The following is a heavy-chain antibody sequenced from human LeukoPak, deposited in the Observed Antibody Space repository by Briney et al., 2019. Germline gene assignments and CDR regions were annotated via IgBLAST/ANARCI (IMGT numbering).Heavy chain of an antibody. V-gene: IGHV3-30*02. CDR1: GFTFSNYG. J-gene: IGHJ4*02. Sequence: GGSLRLSCAASGFTFSNYGMHWVRQAPGKGVEGGAFIRYDGSNKYYADYVKGRFTRSRDNSKNTLYMQMNRQRGEDTALYYCAKRGYYDSRTNPFDYWGQGTLVTVSS. CDR3: AKRGYYDSRTNPFDY. CDR2: IRYDGSNK. D-gene: IGHD3-22*01.